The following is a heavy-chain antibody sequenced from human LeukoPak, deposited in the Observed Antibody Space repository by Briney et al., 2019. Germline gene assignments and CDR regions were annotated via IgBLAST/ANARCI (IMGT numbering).Heavy chain of an antibody. CDR3: AKELESWEIFEY. V-gene: IGHV3-23*01. D-gene: IGHD1-26*01. CDR1: GFTFSSSA. CDR2: IGGGGTGT. J-gene: IGHJ4*02. Sequence: GGSLRLSCAASGFTFSSSAMTWVRQAPGKGLEWVSGIGGGGTGTHYADSVKGRFTVSRDNSRNTLYLQMNSLRAEDAALYYCAKELESWEIFEYWGQGTLVTVSS.